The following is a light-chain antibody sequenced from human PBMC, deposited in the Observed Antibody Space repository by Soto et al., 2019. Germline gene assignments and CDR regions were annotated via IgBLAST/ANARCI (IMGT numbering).Light chain of an antibody. CDR2: GAS. CDR1: PSVGNYY. CDR3: QQYGSSPVT. V-gene: IGKV3-20*01. Sequence: EIVLTQSPGTLSLSPGERATLSCRASPSVGNYYLAWYQHKPGQAPRLLIYGASSMATGIPDRCSGSGSGEYITLTSSMLEPEDFAVYYCQQYGSSPVTFGGGTKVEIK. J-gene: IGKJ4*01.